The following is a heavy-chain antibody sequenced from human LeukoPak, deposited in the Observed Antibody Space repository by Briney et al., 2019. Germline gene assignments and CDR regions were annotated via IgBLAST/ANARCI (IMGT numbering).Heavy chain of an antibody. Sequence: GGSLRLSCAASGFTFSSYGMDWVRQAPGKGLEWVAVIWYDGSNKYYADSVKGRFTISRDNSKNTLYLQMNSLRAEDTAVYYCARDWEMATIKYYFDHWGQGTLVTVSS. J-gene: IGHJ4*02. CDR1: GFTFSSYG. V-gene: IGHV3-33*01. CDR3: ARDWEMATIKYYFDH. D-gene: IGHD5-24*01. CDR2: IWYDGSNK.